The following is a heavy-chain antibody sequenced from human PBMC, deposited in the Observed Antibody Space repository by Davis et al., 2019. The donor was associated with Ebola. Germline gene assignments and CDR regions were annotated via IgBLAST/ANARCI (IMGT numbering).Heavy chain of an antibody. Sequence: ASVKVSCKASGYTFTGYYMHWVRQAPGQGLEWMGWINPNSGGTNYAQKFQGRVTMTRDTSISTAYMELSRLRSDDTAVYYCAREHGSGEAFDIWGQGTMVTVSS. V-gene: IGHV1-2*02. CDR1: GYTFTGYY. J-gene: IGHJ3*02. CDR2: INPNSGGT. CDR3: AREHGSGEAFDI. D-gene: IGHD1-26*01.